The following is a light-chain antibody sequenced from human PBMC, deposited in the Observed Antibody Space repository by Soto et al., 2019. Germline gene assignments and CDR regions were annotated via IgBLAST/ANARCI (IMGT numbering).Light chain of an antibody. V-gene: IGLV1-47*01. Sequence: QSVLTQPPSTSGAPGQRVTISCSGGSSNIGKNYVYWFQQLPGAAPKLLIYNINDRPSGVPARFSASKSGSSASLSISGLRSEDEADDHCAAWDDSLNGVVFGGGTKVTVL. CDR1: SSNIGKNY. CDR3: AAWDDSLNGVV. J-gene: IGLJ2*01. CDR2: NIN.